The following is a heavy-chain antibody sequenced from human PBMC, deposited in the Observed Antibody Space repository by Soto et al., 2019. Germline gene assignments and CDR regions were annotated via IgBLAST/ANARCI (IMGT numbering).Heavy chain of an antibody. CDR3: AKTRVDQSQSMFRAPALYGMDV. CDR2: ISYDGSNK. D-gene: IGHD3-10*01. Sequence: PGGSLRLSCAACGFHFDSYGMQWVRQAPGRGLGWVAVISYDGSNKYYADSVKGRFTISRDTSKNTLYLQMNSLRAEDTAVYYCAKTRVDQSQSMFRAPALYGMDVWGQGTTVTVSS. V-gene: IGHV3-30*18. CDR1: GFHFDSYG. J-gene: IGHJ6*02.